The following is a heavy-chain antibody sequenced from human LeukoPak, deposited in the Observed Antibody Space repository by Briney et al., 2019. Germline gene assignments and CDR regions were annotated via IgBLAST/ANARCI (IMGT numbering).Heavy chain of an antibody. CDR3: ARHLGRAARHIDY. V-gene: IGHV5-51*01. D-gene: IGHD6-6*01. J-gene: IGHJ4*02. Sequence: GESLKISCRGSAYSSTSNRIDCVRQMPGTGLEWMGIIYPGDSDTRYSPSFQGQVTISADKSISTAYLQWSSLKASDTAMYYCARHLGRAARHIDYWGQGTLVTVSS. CDR2: IYPGDSDT. CDR1: AYSSTSNR.